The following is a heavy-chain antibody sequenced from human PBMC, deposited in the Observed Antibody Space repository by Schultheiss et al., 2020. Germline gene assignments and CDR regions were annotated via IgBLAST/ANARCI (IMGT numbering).Heavy chain of an antibody. J-gene: IGHJ1*01. Sequence: GSLRLSCAVYGGSFSGYFWSWIRQPPGKGLEWIGEINHSGSTNYTPSLKSRVTISLDTSKNHFSLKVSSVTAADTAVYYCARAGSSSGWIEYFQHWGQGTLVTVS. V-gene: IGHV4-34*01. CDR3: ARAGSSSGWIEYFQH. CDR1: GGSFSGYF. CDR2: INHSGST. D-gene: IGHD6-19*01.